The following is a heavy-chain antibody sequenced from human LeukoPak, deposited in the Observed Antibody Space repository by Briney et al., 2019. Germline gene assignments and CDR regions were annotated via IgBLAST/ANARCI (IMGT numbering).Heavy chain of an antibody. CDR2: ISSSSSYT. CDR1: GFTFSDYY. Sequence: EGSLRLSCAASGFTFSDYYMSWIRQAPGKGLEWVSYISSSSSYTNYADSVKGRFTISRDNAKNSLYLQMNSLRAEDTAVYYCARGSHSSGWYYFDYWGQGTLVTVSS. V-gene: IGHV3-11*06. CDR3: ARGSHSSGWYYFDY. D-gene: IGHD6-19*01. J-gene: IGHJ4*02.